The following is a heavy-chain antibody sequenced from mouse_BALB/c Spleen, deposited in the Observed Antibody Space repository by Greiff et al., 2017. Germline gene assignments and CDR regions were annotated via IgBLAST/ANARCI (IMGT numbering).Heavy chain of an antibody. V-gene: IGHV5-12-1*01. J-gene: IGHJ3*01. CDR3: AETMSMAY. CDR2: ISSGGGST. Sequence: EVMLVESGGGLVKPGGSLKLSCAASGFAFSSYDMSWVRQTPEKRLEWVAYISSGGGSTYYPDTVKGRFTISRDNAKNTLYLQMSSLKSEDTAMDYCAETMSMAYWGQGTLVTVSA. CDR1: GFAFSSYD. D-gene: IGHD2-4*01.